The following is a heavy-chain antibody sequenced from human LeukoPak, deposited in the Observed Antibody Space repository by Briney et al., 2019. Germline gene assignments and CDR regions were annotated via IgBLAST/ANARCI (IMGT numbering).Heavy chain of an antibody. D-gene: IGHD3-16*01. Sequence: PGGSLRLSCAASGFTFSNCAITWVRQAPGKGLEWVSSISSSSSYIYYADSVKGRFTISRDNAKNSLYLQMNSLRAEDTAVYYCANSGNWAYYFDYWGQGTLVTVSS. J-gene: IGHJ4*02. V-gene: IGHV3-21*01. CDR3: ANSGNWAYYFDY. CDR1: GFTFSNCA. CDR2: ISSSSSYI.